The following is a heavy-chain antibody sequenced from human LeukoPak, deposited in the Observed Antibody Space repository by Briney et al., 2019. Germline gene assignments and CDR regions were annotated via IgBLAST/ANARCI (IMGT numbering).Heavy chain of an antibody. D-gene: IGHD3-22*01. V-gene: IGHV1-69*06. CDR1: GGTFSSYA. CDR3: ARGTTYYYDSSGHADAFDI. Sequence: ASVKVSCKASGGTFSSYAISWVRQAPGQGLEWMGGIIPIFGTANYAQKFQGRVTITADKSTSTAYMELSSLRSEDTAVYYCARGTTYYYDSSGHADAFDIWGQGTMVTVSS. CDR2: IIPIFGTA. J-gene: IGHJ3*02.